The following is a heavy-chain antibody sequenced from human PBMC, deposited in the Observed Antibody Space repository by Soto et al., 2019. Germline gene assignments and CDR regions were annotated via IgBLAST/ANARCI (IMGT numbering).Heavy chain of an antibody. CDR1: GYTFTSYY. D-gene: IGHD6-13*01. CDR2: INPSGGST. V-gene: IGHV1-46*01. J-gene: IGHJ6*02. CDR3: ARDRSSSSWDYYYYYYGMDV. Sequence: ASVKVSCKASGYTFTSYYMHWVRQAPGQGLEWMGIINPSGGSTSYAQKFQGRVTMTRDTSTSTVYMELSSLRSEGTAVYYCARDRSSSSWDYYYYYYGMDVWGQGTTVTVSS.